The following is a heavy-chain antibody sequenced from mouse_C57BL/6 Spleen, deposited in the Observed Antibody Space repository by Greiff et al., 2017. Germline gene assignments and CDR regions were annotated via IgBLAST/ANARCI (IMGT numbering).Heavy chain of an antibody. CDR1: GFPLTSYA. Sequence: VKLMESGPGLVAPSQSLSITRTVSGFPLTSYAISWVRQPPGKGLEWLGVIWTGGGTNYNSALKSRLSISKDNSKSQVFLKMNSLQTDDTARYYCARSYDYYGYYAMDYWGQGTSVTVSS. J-gene: IGHJ4*01. CDR2: IWTGGGT. D-gene: IGHD1-1*01. CDR3: ARSYDYYGYYAMDY. V-gene: IGHV2-9-1*01.